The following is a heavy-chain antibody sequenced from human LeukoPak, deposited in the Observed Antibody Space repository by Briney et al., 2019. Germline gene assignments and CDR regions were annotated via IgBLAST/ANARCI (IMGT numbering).Heavy chain of an antibody. CDR3: ARAPRAGHTYDEDYFDH. CDR1: GYTFTGYY. CDR2: IIPFLVIA. J-gene: IGHJ4*02. Sequence: ASVKVSCKASGYTFTGYYMHWVRQAPGQGLEWMGRIIPFLVIANYAQKFQGRVTITADKSTSTAYMELSSLRSEDTAVYYCARAPRAGHTYDEDYFDHWGQGTLVTVSS. D-gene: IGHD5-18*01. V-gene: IGHV1-69*04.